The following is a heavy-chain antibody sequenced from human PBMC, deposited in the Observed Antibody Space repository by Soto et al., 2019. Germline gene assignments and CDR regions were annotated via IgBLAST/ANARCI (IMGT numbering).Heavy chain of an antibody. V-gene: IGHV3-15*01. Sequence: PGGSLRLSWTVSGFTFSNALMTWVRQAPGKGLGWVGRIKSKTDDGTTDYAAPVKGRFTISRDDSRNTLYLQMNSLKTEDTAVYYCTTDSSSRAYYYYYGMDVWGQGTTVTVSS. CDR3: TTDSSSRAYYYYYGMDV. D-gene: IGHD2-2*01. CDR1: GFTFSNAL. J-gene: IGHJ6*02. CDR2: IKSKTDDGTT.